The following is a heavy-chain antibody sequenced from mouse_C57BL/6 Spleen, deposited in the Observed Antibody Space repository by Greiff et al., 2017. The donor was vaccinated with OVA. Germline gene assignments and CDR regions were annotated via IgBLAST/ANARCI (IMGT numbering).Heavy chain of an antibody. J-gene: IGHJ2*01. Sequence: EVQLQQSGPELVKPGASVKISCKASGYTFTDYNMDWVKQSHGKSLEWIGDINPNNGGTIYNQKFKGKATLTVDKSSSTAYMELSSLTSEDTAVYYWARRETANVGYWGQGTTLTVSS. CDR3: ARRETANVGY. V-gene: IGHV1-18*01. CDR2: INPNNGGT. CDR1: GYTFTDYN.